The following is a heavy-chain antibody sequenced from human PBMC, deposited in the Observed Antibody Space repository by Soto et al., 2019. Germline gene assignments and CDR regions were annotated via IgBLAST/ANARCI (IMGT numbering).Heavy chain of an antibody. CDR1: GYTFTSYD. J-gene: IGHJ5*02. D-gene: IGHD6-13*01. Sequence: QVQLVQSGAEVKKPGASVKVSCKASGYTFTSYDINWVRQATGQGLEWMGWMNPNSGNTGYAQKFRGRVTMTRNTSISTAYMDLRSLRSEDTAVYYCARERSAAGTGWFDPWGQGTLVTVSS. CDR2: MNPNSGNT. V-gene: IGHV1-8*01. CDR3: ARERSAAGTGWFDP.